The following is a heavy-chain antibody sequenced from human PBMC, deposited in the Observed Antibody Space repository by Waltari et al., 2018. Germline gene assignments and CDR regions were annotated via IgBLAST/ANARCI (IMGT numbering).Heavy chain of an antibody. CDR3: ARGRLRGGGRYAKPYYFDY. J-gene: IGHJ4*02. CDR1: GFTFNACW. V-gene: IGHV3-7*01. Sequence: HLEESGGALVQPGGSLRLSCAVSGFTFNACWMAWGRQAPGKGLEWVANINQDGSDEYYVDSVKGRFTVSRDNAKNSFSLQMNSLRVEDTARYFCARGRLRGGGRYAKPYYFDYWGQGTLVGVS. CDR2: INQDGSDE. D-gene: IGHD6-19*01.